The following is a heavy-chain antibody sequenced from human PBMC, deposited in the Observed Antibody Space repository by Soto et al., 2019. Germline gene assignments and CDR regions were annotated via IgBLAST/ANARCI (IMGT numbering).Heavy chain of an antibody. J-gene: IGHJ4*02. D-gene: IGHD1-26*01. Sequence: GGSLRLSCAASGFTFSSYAMSWVRQAPGKGLEWVSAISGSGGSTYYADSVKGRFTISRDNSKNTLYLQMNSLRAEDTSVYYWAKEPVGATPKINFDYWGQGTLVTVSS. V-gene: IGHV3-23*01. CDR1: GFTFSSYA. CDR2: ISGSGGST. CDR3: AKEPVGATPKINFDY.